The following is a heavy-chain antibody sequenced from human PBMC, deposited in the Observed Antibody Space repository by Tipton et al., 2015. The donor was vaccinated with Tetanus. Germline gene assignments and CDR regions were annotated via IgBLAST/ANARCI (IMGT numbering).Heavy chain of an antibody. CDR1: GGSLSTYF. CDR2: ISYTGST. D-gene: IGHD1-26*01. J-gene: IGHJ4*02. CDR3: ARDIEEVGATKYFDY. V-gene: IGHV4-59*01. Sequence: GLVKPSETLSLTCSVSGGSLSTYFWTWIRQPPGKGLEWVGYISYTGSTNYNPSLKSRVTISVDTSKNQFSLRLTSVTAADTAVYYCARDIEEVGATKYFDYWGQGTLVTVSS.